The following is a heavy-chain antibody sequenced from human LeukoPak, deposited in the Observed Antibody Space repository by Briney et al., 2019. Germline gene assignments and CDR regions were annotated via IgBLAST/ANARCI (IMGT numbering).Heavy chain of an antibody. D-gene: IGHD3-10*01. CDR3: ARSYYYGSGSYGMDV. Sequence: SQTLSLTCTVSGDSISSNSNYYWSWIRQPPGKGLEWIGYIYYSGSTNYNPSLKSRVTISVDTSKNQFSLKLSSVTAADTAVYYCARSYYYGSGSYGMDVWAKGPRSPSP. CDR1: GDSISSNSNYY. V-gene: IGHV4-61*05. CDR2: IYYSGST. J-gene: IGHJ6*02.